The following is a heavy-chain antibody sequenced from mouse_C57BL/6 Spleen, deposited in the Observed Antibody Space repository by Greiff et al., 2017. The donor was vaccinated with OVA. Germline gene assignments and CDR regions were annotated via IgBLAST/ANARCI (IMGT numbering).Heavy chain of an antibody. CDR2: ITPNNGGT. J-gene: IGHJ4*01. V-gene: IGHV1-26*01. D-gene: IGHD2-14*01. CDR3: SRTGYDGGAMDY. CDR1: GYTFTDYY. Sequence: VQLQQSGPELVKPGASVKLSCKASGYTFTDYYMHWVKQSHGKSLEWIGDITPNNGGTSYNQKFKGKATLTVDKSSRTAYMELRSLTSEDSAVDYWSRTGYDGGAMDYWGQGTSVTVSS.